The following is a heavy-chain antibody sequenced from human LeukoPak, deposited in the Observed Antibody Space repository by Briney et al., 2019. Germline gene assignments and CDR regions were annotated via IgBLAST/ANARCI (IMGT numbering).Heavy chain of an antibody. CDR2: ISWNRGSI. D-gene: IGHD2-15*01. V-gene: IGHV3-9*01. CDR3: AKGNVVVVAATAFDI. Sequence: GRSLRLSCAASGFTFDDYAMHWVRQAPGKGLEWVSGISWNRGSIGYADSVKGRFTISRDNAKNSLYLQMNSLRAEDTALYYCAKGNVVVVAATAFDIWGQGTMVTVSS. J-gene: IGHJ3*02. CDR1: GFTFDDYA.